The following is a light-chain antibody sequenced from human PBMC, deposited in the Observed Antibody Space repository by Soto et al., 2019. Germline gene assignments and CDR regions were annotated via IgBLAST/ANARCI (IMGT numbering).Light chain of an antibody. CDR3: QQYSLFSPTT. Sequence: DFQMTQSPSTLSASVGDRVTITCRASQSVDSWLAWYQQKPGKAPKVLIYKASTLESGVPSRFSGSGSGTEFTLIITSVQFEDVATYHCQQYSLFSPTTFGQGTRVEIK. V-gene: IGKV1-5*03. J-gene: IGKJ2*01. CDR2: KAS. CDR1: QSVDSW.